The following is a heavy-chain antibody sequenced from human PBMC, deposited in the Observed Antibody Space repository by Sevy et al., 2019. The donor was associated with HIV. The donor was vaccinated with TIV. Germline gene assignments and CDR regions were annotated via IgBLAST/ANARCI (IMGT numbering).Heavy chain of an antibody. CDR1: GFTFSNAW. J-gene: IGHJ4*02. CDR2: IKSKTDGGTT. CDR3: NIDITGSTRSFLLDY. Sequence: GGSLRLSCAASGFTFSNAWMNWVRQAPGKGLEWVGRIKSKTDGGTTDYAAPVKGRLIISRDDSKTTLYLQMNSLKTEDTAVYYCNIDITGSTRSFLLDYWGQGTLVTVSS. D-gene: IGHD1-7*01. V-gene: IGHV3-15*07.